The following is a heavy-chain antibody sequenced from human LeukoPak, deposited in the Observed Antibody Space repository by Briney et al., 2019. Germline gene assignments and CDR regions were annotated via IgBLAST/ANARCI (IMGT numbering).Heavy chain of an antibody. CDR2: INPDGTVT. D-gene: IGHD4-17*01. V-gene: IGHV3-74*01. Sequence: GSQTLFCAASGFTFNNYWMHWVCQAPGKGVVWVSPINPDGTVTVYADPVLGRSTISRDNSKNTLYLQMNSLRAEDTAVYYCARDGDSPPGDYWG. CDR3: ARDGDSPPGDY. CDR1: GFTFNNYW. J-gene: IGHJ4*01.